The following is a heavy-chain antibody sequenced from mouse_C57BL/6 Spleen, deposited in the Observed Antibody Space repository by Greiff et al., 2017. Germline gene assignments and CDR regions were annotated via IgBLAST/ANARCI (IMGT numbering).Heavy chain of an antibody. V-gene: IGHV1-81*01. Sequence: QVQLQQSGAELARPGASVKLSCKASGYTFTSYGISWVKQRTGQGLEWIGEIYPRSGNTYYNEKFKGKATLTADKSSSTAYMELRSLTSEYSAGYFCARSPYGSSPGDYAMDYWGQGTSVTVSS. CDR1: GYTFTSYG. D-gene: IGHD1-1*01. CDR3: ARSPYGSSPGDYAMDY. J-gene: IGHJ4*01. CDR2: IYPRSGNT.